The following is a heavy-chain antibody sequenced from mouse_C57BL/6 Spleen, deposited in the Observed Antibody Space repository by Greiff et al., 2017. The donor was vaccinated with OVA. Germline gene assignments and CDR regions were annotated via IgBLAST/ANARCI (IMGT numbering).Heavy chain of an antibody. CDR3: ARKSGINYGYALDY. Sequence: EVQLQQSGPVLVKPGPSVKISCKASGFTFTDYYMHWVKQSPGKSLEWIGLVYPYNGGTRYNQKFKGKATLTVDTSSSTAYMELNSLTSEDSAVYYCARKSGINYGYALDYWGQGTTLTVSS. J-gene: IGHJ2*01. V-gene: IGHV1-36*01. CDR1: GFTFTDYY. D-gene: IGHD2-2*01. CDR2: VYPYNGGT.